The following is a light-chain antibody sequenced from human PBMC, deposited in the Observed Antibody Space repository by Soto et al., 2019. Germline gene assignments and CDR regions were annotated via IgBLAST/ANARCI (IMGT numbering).Light chain of an antibody. V-gene: IGKV1-27*01. J-gene: IGKJ4*01. CDR2: AAS. Sequence: DIQMTQSPSSLSASVGDRVTITCRASQGISNYLAWYQQIPGKVPKLLISAASTLQSGVPSRFXXXXSXTXXXXXXXXXQPXXXXTYYXXKYTNVPAFGGGTKVEIK. CDR1: QGISNY. CDR3: XKYTNVPA.